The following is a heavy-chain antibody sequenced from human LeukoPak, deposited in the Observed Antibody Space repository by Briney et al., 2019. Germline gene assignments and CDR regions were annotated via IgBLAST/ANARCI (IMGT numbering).Heavy chain of an antibody. J-gene: IGHJ4*02. D-gene: IGHD3-10*01. CDR1: GGSISSGGYY. Sequence: SQTLSLTCTVSGGSISSGGYYWSWIRQPPGKGLEWIGYIYYSGSTNYNPSLKSRVTISVDTSKNQFSLKLSSVTAADTAVYYCARARGVRGGFFDYWGQGTLVTVSS. CDR2: IYYSGST. V-gene: IGHV4-61*08. CDR3: ARARGVRGGFFDY.